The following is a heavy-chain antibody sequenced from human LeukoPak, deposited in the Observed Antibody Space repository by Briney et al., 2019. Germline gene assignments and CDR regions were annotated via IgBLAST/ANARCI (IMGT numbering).Heavy chain of an antibody. CDR2: IYTNGGI. D-gene: IGHD6-25*01. V-gene: IGHV4-59*10. CDR3: AREDNSGDFDY. Sequence: SETLSLTCAVYGGSFTSYYWSWIRQPPGKGLEWIGRIYTNGGIHYNPSLESRLTMSTDTSNNQFSLKLNSVTAADTAVYYCAREDNSGDFDYWGQGTLVTVSS. J-gene: IGHJ4*02. CDR1: GGSFTSYY.